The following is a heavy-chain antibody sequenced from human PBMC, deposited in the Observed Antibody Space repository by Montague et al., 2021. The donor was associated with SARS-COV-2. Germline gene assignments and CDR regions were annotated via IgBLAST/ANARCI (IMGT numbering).Heavy chain of an antibody. J-gene: IGHJ4*02. V-gene: IGHV4-59*01. Sequence: SETLSFTCTVSGDSMTYFYWSWIRQTPEKGLEWIGYIFYRGSTKYNPSLESRVTMTVGTSKDQFSLKLNSVTAADTAVYYCARGASSTFDFWGQGTRVTVSS. D-gene: IGHD6-19*01. CDR2: IFYRGST. CDR3: ARGASSTFDF. CDR1: GDSMTYFY.